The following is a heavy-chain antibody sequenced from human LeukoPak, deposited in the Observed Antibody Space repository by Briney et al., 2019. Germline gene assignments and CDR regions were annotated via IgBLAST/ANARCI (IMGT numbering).Heavy chain of an antibody. V-gene: IGHV4-59*08. CDR2: IYYSGST. CDR3: ARSIEDYYDSSGYYYYFDY. D-gene: IGHD3-22*01. CDR1: GGSISIYY. J-gene: IGHJ4*02. Sequence: SETLSLTCTVSGGSISIYYWSWIRQPPGKGLEWIGYIYYSGSTNYNPSLKSRVTISVDTSKNQFSLKLSSVTAADTAVYYCARSIEDYYDSSGYYYYFDYWGQGTLVTVSS.